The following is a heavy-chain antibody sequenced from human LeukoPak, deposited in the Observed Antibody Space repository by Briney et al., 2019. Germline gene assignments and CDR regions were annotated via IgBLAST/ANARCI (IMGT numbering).Heavy chain of an antibody. Sequence: PSETLSLTCTVSGGSISSGGYYWSWIRQHPGKGLEWIGYIYYSGSTYYHPSLKSRVTISVDTSKNQFSLKLSSVTAADTAVYYCARDNYGSGYFDLWGRGTLVTVSS. CDR3: ARDNYGSGYFDL. D-gene: IGHD4-17*01. J-gene: IGHJ2*01. CDR2: IYYSGST. V-gene: IGHV4-31*03. CDR1: GGSISSGGYY.